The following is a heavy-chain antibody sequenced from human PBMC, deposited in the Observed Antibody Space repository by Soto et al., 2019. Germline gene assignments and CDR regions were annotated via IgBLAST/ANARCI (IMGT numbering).Heavy chain of an antibody. CDR3: VTYDFIWGSYRVRWAY. Sequence: EVQLAESGGGLVNPGGSLRLSCVASGFPFSYSWMSWVRQAPGKGLEWVAGIKSETDGGTTDYAAPVEGRFTISRDDSKNTLNLQMNSLKTEDTAVYYCVTYDFIWGSYRVRWAYWGQGTLVTVSS. D-gene: IGHD3-16*02. J-gene: IGHJ4*02. CDR1: GFPFSYSW. CDR2: IKSETDGGTT. V-gene: IGHV3-15*01.